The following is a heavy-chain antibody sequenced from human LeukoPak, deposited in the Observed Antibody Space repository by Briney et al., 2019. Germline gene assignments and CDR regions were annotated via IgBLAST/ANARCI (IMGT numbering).Heavy chain of an antibody. D-gene: IGHD3-3*01. J-gene: IGHJ4*02. CDR3: ARDRASSTIFGVVIFSYYFDY. Sequence: GGSLRLSCAASGFTFTTYTMNWVRQAPGKGLEWVSYISSSTSTIADSVKGRFTISRDNAKTSLYLQMNSLRAEDTAVYYCARDRASSTIFGVVIFSYYFDYWGQGTLVTVSS. CDR1: GFTFTTYT. CDR2: ISSSTST. V-gene: IGHV3-48*04.